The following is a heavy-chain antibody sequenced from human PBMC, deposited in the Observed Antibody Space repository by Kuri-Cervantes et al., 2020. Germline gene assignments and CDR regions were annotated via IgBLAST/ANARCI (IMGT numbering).Heavy chain of an antibody. CDR1: GFTFSSYW. V-gene: IGHV3-7*01. D-gene: IGHD1-26*01. CDR2: IKQDGSEK. J-gene: IGHJ4*02. CDR3: ARASGSYLYYFDY. Sequence: GESLKISCAASGFTFSSYWMSWVRQAPGKGLEWVANIKQDGSEKDYVDSVKGRFTISRDNAKNSLYLQMNSLRAEDTAVYYCARASGSYLYYFDYWGQGTLVTVSS.